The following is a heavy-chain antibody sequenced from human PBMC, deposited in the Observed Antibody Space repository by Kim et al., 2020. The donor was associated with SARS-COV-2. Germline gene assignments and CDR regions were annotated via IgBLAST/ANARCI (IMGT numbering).Heavy chain of an antibody. CDR3: AHDSSGYGKFDN. J-gene: IGHJ4*02. D-gene: IGHD3-22*01. Sequence: YYSPTLKSRVTASVDTSNNQVSLSLSSVTAADTAVYYCAHDSSGYGKFDNWGQGTLVTVSS. V-gene: IGHV4-39*01.